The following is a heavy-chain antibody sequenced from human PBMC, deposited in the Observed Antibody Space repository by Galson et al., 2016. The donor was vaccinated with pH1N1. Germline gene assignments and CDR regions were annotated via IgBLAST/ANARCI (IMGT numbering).Heavy chain of an antibody. D-gene: IGHD3-22*01. J-gene: IGHJ6*02. Sequence: ETLSLTCAVSGYSISSGYYWGWIRQPPGKGLEWIGNIYHSGSTYYNPSLKSRLTMSVDKSKNQFSLKLTSVTAADTAVYYCARENLDSSGYSYSFYYGVDVWGQGTTVTVSS. V-gene: IGHV4-38-2*02. CDR2: IYHSGST. CDR1: GYSISSGYY. CDR3: ARENLDSSGYSYSFYYGVDV.